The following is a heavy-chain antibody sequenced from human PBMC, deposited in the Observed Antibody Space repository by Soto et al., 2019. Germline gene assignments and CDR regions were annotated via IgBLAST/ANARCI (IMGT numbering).Heavy chain of an antibody. J-gene: IGHJ3*02. CDR1: GYNFTDFP. V-gene: IGHV1-18*01. D-gene: IGHD2-8*01. Sequence: ASVKVSCKASGYNFTDFPMQWVRQAPGQRLEWMGWISAYNGNTNYAQKLQGRVTMTTDTSTSTAYMELRSLRSEDTAVYYCAVSWRTNAFDIWGQGTMVTVSS. CDR3: AVSWRTNAFDI. CDR2: ISAYNGNT.